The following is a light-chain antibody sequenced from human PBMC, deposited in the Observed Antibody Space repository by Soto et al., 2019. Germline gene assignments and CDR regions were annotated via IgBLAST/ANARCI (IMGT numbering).Light chain of an antibody. J-gene: IGKJ1*01. CDR1: QTVSNSY. CDR2: DAS. Sequence: EIVLTQSPGTLSLSPGERATLSCRASQTVSNSYLAWYQQKPGQAPRLLIFDASTRATVIPDRFSGSGSGTDFTLTISSLEPEDFAVYYCQQYGSSPQTFGQGNKVEIK. V-gene: IGKV3-20*01. CDR3: QQYGSSPQT.